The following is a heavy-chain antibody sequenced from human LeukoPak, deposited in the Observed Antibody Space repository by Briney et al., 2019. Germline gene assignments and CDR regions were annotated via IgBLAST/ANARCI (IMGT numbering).Heavy chain of an antibody. CDR2: ISSSSSYI. D-gene: IGHD3-10*01. CDR3: AGEDTMVRGVFDY. Sequence: GRSLRLSCAASGLTFSSYSMNCVRQHARNWLEWVSSISSSSSYIYYADSVKGRFTISRDNAKNSLYLQMNSLRAEDTAVYYCAGEDTMVRGVFDYWGQGTLVTVSS. CDR1: GLTFSSYS. J-gene: IGHJ4*02. V-gene: IGHV3-21*01.